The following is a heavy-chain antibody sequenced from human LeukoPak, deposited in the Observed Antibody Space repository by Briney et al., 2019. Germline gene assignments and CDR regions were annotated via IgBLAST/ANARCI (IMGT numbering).Heavy chain of an antibody. Sequence: GGSLRLSCAASGFTVSSNFMSWVRQAPEKGLEWVSVMYSDGNTYYADSVKGRFTISRDDSNNALYLQMHSLRAEDTALYYCASGPPFLKYFEYWGQGTLVTVSS. J-gene: IGHJ4*02. CDR3: ASGPPFLKYFEY. CDR2: MYSDGNT. D-gene: IGHD3-3*01. CDR1: GFTVSSNF. V-gene: IGHV3-53*01.